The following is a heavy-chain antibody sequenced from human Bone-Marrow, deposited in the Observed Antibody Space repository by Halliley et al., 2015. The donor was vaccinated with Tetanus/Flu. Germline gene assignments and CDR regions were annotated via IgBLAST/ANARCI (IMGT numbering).Heavy chain of an antibody. CDR2: ISFDGNNK. CDR3: ARDRSTTVGTSSYSFDF. J-gene: IGHJ4*02. Sequence: SLRLSCTASGFTFSGYAMHWVRQAPGKGLEWVAVISFDGNNKYYSDSVRGRFTISRDNSKNTLYLRMTSLRPEDTAMFFCARDRSTTVGTSSYSFDFWGQGTLVTVSS. D-gene: IGHD1-1*01. CDR1: GFTFSGYA. V-gene: IGHV3-30-3*01.